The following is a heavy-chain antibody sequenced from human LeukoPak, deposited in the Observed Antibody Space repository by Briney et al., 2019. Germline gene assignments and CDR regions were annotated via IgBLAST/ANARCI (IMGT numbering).Heavy chain of an antibody. CDR1: GGSISSSSYY. CDR2: IYYSGGT. V-gene: IGHV4-39*07. D-gene: IGHD3-16*02. J-gene: IGHJ4*02. CDR3: ARGIVTNYDYVWGSYRGYYFDY. Sequence: SETLSLTCTVSGGSISSSSYYWGWIRQPPGKGLEWIGSIYYSGGTYYNPSLKSRVTISVDTSKNQFSLKLSSVTAADTAVYYCARGIVTNYDYVWGSYRGYYFDYWGQGTLVTVSS.